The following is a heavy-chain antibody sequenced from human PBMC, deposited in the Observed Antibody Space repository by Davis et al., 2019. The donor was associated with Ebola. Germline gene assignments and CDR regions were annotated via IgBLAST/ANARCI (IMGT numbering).Heavy chain of an antibody. J-gene: IGHJ4*02. Sequence: GESLKISCAASGFTFSGSAMHWVRQAPGKGLEWVSYISSSGSTIYYADSVKGRFTISRDNAKNSLYLQMNSLRAEDTAVYYCARVGSGWYAGGNYFDYWGQGTLVTVSS. CDR1: GFTFSGSA. V-gene: IGHV3-48*04. D-gene: IGHD6-19*01. CDR3: ARVGSGWYAGGNYFDY. CDR2: ISSSGSTI.